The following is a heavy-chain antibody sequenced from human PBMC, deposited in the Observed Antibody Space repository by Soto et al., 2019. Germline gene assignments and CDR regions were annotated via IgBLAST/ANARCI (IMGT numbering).Heavy chain of an antibody. J-gene: IGHJ4*02. D-gene: IGHD6-19*01. Sequence: QVQLQESGPGLVKPSQTLSLTCTVSGGSISSGDYYWSWIRQPPGKGLEWIGYIYYSGSTYYNPSLKSRVTISVDTSKNQFSLKLSSVTAADTAVYYRARELYQAYSSGWYLDYWGQGTLVTVSS. CDR1: GGSISSGDYY. V-gene: IGHV4-30-4*01. CDR2: IYYSGST. CDR3: ARELYQAYSSGWYLDY.